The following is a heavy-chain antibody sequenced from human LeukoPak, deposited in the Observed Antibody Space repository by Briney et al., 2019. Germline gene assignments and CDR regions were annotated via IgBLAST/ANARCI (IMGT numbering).Heavy chain of an antibody. CDR2: INHSGST. CDR3: ARPLYCGGDCSSFDI. D-gene: IGHD2-21*02. J-gene: IGHJ3*02. CDR1: GGSFSGYY. V-gene: IGHV4-34*01. Sequence: SETLSLTCAVYGGSFSGYYWSWIRQPPGKGLEWIGEINHSGSTNYNPSLKSRVTISVDTSKNQFSLKLSSVTAADTAVYYCARPLYCGGDCSSFDIWGQGTMVTVSS.